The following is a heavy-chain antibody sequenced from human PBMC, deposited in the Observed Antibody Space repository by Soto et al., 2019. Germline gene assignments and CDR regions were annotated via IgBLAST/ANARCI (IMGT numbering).Heavy chain of an antibody. Sequence: PSETLSLTCAVYGGSFSGYYWSWVRQPPGKGLEWIGEINHSGSANYNPSLKSRVTISVDTSKNQFSLKLSSVTAADTAVYYCANRDFDYWGQGTLVTVSS. CDR2: INHSGSA. CDR1: GGSFSGYY. CDR3: ANRDFDY. J-gene: IGHJ4*02. V-gene: IGHV4-34*01.